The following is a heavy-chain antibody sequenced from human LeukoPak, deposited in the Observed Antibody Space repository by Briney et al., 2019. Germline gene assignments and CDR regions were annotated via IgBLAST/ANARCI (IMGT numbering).Heavy chain of an antibody. CDR3: ARWRRDHSEFDF. V-gene: IGHV3-7*01. Sequence: GGPLRLSCAASGFTFSDYWMAWVRQAPGKGLEWVANIKRDGSFAEYGDSLEGRFIISRDNGENSLFLQMSSLRVEDTAVYHCARWRRDHSEFDFWGQGTLVTVSS. CDR1: GFTFSDYW. CDR2: IKRDGSFA. D-gene: IGHD1-14*01. J-gene: IGHJ4*02.